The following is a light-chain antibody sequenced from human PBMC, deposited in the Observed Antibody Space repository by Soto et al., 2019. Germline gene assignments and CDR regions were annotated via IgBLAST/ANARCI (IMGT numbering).Light chain of an antibody. CDR1: SSDVGGYIY. V-gene: IGLV2-14*01. Sequence: QSALTQPASVSGSPGQSITISCTGTSSDVGGYIYVSWYQQHPGKAPKLMLYDVSNRPSGVSTRFSGSKSGNTASLTITGLQAEDEADYYCSSYTTSSTVVFGGGTKLTVL. CDR2: DVS. J-gene: IGLJ2*01. CDR3: SSYTTSSTVV.